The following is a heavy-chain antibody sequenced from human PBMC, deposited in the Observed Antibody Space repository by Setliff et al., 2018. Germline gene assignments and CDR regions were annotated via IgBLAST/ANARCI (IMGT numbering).Heavy chain of an antibody. Sequence: ASVKVSCKASGYTFTNYYINWVRQAPGQGLEWMGLINPRAGTTSYAQKLQGRVTMTRDTSTNTVYMELGSLRSEDTAVYYCARGGSPDCSTAGCRYGDYVYWGQGTQVTVSS. CDR1: GYTFTNYY. V-gene: IGHV1-46*03. D-gene: IGHD2-2*01. J-gene: IGHJ4*02. CDR3: ARGGSPDCSTAGCRYGDYVY. CDR2: INPRAGTT.